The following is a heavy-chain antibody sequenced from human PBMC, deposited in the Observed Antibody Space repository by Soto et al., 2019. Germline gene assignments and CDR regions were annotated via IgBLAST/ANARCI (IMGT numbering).Heavy chain of an antibody. J-gene: IGHJ6*02. V-gene: IGHV4-31*03. Sequence: QVQLQESGPGLVKPSQTLSLTCTVSGGSISSGGYYWTWIRQHPGKGLEWIGYIYYSGSTCYNPSLKSRVPISVDTSKNQFSLKLSSVTAADRAVYYCAASCVGCGGFNYYGMDVWGQGTTVTVSS. D-gene: IGHD2-21*01. CDR2: IYYSGST. CDR1: GGSISSGGYY. CDR3: AASCVGCGGFNYYGMDV.